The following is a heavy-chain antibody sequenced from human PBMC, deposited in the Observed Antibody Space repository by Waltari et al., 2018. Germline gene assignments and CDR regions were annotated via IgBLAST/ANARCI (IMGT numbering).Heavy chain of an antibody. J-gene: IGHJ6*02. CDR2: ISYNGRNI. D-gene: IGHD3-22*01. Sequence: QVQLVESGGGVVQPGRSLRLSCAASEFTFGSYAMHWVRQAPGKGLEWVAVISYNGRNIYYVDSVKGRFSISRDNSEKMLYLQMNSLRAEDTAVYYCARDYCDRTNCHGMDVWGQGTTVTVFS. CDR1: EFTFGSYA. V-gene: IGHV3-30*04. CDR3: ARDYCDRTNCHGMDV.